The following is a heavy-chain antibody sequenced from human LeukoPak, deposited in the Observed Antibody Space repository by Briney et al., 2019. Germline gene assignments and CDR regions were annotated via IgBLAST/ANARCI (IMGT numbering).Heavy chain of an antibody. D-gene: IGHD3-10*01. CDR3: AKDYSYYYGSGSYFDY. J-gene: IGHJ4*02. CDR2: ISGSGGST. V-gene: IGHV3-23*01. Sequence: PGGSLRLSCAASGFTFSSYAMNWVRQAPGKGLEWVSAISGSGGSTYYADSVKGRFTISRDNSKNTLYLQMNSLRAEDTAVYYCAKDYSYYYGSGSYFDYWGQGTLVTVSS. CDR1: GFTFSSYA.